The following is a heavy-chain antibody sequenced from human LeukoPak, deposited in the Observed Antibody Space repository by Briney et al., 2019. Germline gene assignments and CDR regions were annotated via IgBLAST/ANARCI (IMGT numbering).Heavy chain of an antibody. D-gene: IGHD3-16*02. V-gene: IGHV1-18*01. CDR1: GYTFTSYG. CDR2: ISAYNGNT. CDR3: AVAYYDYVWGSYRLDY. Sequence: ASVKVSCKASGYTFTSYGISWVRQAPGQGLEWMGWISAYNGNTNYAQKLQGRVTMTTDTSTSTAYMELRSLRSDDTAVYYCAVAYYDYVWGSYRLDYWGQGTLVTVSS. J-gene: IGHJ4*02.